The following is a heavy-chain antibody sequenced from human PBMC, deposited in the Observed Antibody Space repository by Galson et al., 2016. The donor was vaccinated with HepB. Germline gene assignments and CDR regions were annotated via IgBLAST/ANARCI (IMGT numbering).Heavy chain of an antibody. CDR2: VSGRGGSA. CDR1: GFPFSDFG. D-gene: IGHD1-1*01. J-gene: IGHJ4*02. V-gene: IGHV3-23*01. Sequence: SLRLSCAVSGFPFSDFGMTWVRQAPGKGLEWVSYVSGRGGSAYLADSVKGRFSISRDNSKNTLYLQMNSLRGEDTAIYFCARVVACRDTWNLGKNRCVGYFDSWGQGTLVSVSS. CDR3: ARVVACRDTWNLGKNRCVGYFDS.